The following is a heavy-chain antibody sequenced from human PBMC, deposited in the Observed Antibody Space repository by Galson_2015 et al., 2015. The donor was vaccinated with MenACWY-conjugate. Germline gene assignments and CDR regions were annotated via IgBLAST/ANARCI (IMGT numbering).Heavy chain of an antibody. CDR2: TYYKSKWYN. Sequence: CAISGDSVSSNNIAWNWIRQSPSRGLEWLGRTYYKSKWYNDYAASVQSRVTINSDTSKNQISLHLNPVTPEDTAVYYCARETLYSSGWYQLDPWGQGTVVTVSS. CDR1: GDSVSSNNIA. J-gene: IGHJ5*02. V-gene: IGHV6-1*01. D-gene: IGHD6-13*01. CDR3: ARETLYSSGWYQLDP.